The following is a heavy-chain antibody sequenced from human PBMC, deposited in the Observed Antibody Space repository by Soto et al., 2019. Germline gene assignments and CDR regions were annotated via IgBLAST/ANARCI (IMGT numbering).Heavy chain of an antibody. Sequence: PGESLKISCKGSEYSFTSYWIGWVRQMPGKGLEWMGIIYPGDSDTRYSPSFQGQVTISADKSISTAYLQWSSLKASDTAMYYCARLRGYYDSSGYDGYYYGMDVWGQGTTVTVSS. CDR3: ARLRGYYDSSGYDGYYYGMDV. CDR1: EYSFTSYW. V-gene: IGHV5-51*01. J-gene: IGHJ6*02. D-gene: IGHD3-22*01. CDR2: IYPGDSDT.